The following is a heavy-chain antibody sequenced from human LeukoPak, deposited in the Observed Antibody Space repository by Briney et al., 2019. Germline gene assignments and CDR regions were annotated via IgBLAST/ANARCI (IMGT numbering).Heavy chain of an antibody. CDR2: IYYSGST. Sequence: SETLSITCTGSGGSISRGDYYWSWIRQPPRQRLAWIVYIYYSGSTDYSPSLKSRVTISVDTSKNQFSLKLRSVTAADTAVYYCARGLAYYYGSGSQPLDLWGRGTLVTVSS. D-gene: IGHD3-10*01. V-gene: IGHV4-30-4*01. CDR3: ARGLAYYYGSGSQPLDL. CDR1: GGSISRGDYY. J-gene: IGHJ2*01.